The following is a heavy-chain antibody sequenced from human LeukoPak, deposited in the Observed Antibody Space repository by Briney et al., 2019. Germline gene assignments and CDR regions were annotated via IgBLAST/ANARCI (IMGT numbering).Heavy chain of an antibody. D-gene: IGHD3-10*01. CDR2: ISSSGSTI. J-gene: IGHJ6*02. CDR3: ARDREHGSGEGYGMDV. V-gene: IGHV3-48*03. Sequence: GGSLRLPCAASGFTFSSYEMNWVRQAPGKGLEWVSYISSSGSTIYYADSVKGRFTISRDNAKNSLYLQMNSLRAEDTAVYYCARDREHGSGEGYGMDVWGQGTTVTVSS. CDR1: GFTFSSYE.